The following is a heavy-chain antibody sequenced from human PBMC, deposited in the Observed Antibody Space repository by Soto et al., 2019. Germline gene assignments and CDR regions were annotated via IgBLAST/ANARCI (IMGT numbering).Heavy chain of an antibody. CDR3: ARWGMVRGVVFDI. CDR2: IIPILGIA. Sequence: QVQLVQSGAEVKKPGSSVKVSCKASGGTFSSYTISWVRQAPGQGLEWMGRIIPILGIANYAQKFQGRVTITADKSTSTAYMELSSLRSEDTAVYYCARWGMVRGVVFDIWGQGTMVTVSS. J-gene: IGHJ3*02. CDR1: GGTFSSYT. D-gene: IGHD3-10*01. V-gene: IGHV1-69*02.